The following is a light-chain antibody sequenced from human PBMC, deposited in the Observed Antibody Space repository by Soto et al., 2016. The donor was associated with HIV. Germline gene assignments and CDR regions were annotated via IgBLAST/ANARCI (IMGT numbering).Light chain of an antibody. J-gene: IGLJ2*01. Sequence: SYELTQPPSVSVSPGQTASITCFGDKLGDKYVSWYQQRPGQSPLLVIYQDSMRPSGIPERFSGSISGNTATLTISGAQAMDEADYFCQTWDSSTRVFGGGTELTVL. CDR3: QTWDSSTRV. CDR1: KLGDKY. CDR2: QDS. V-gene: IGLV3-1*01.